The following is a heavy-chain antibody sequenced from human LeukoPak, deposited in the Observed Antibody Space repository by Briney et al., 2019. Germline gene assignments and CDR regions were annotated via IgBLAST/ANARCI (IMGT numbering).Heavy chain of an antibody. CDR3: ARDSGIAGYYFDY. CDR1: GFTFSSFW. CDR2: IQQDGSER. J-gene: IGHJ4*02. Sequence: GGSLRLSCAASGFTFSSFWMSWVRQAPGQGLEWVANIQQDGSERYYVDSVKGRFTISRDNAKNSLYLQMDSLTAEDTAVYYCARDSGIAGYYFDYWGQGSLVTVSS. V-gene: IGHV3-7*01. D-gene: IGHD6-13*01.